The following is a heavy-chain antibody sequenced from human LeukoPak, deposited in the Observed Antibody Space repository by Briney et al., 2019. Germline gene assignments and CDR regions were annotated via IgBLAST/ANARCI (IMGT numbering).Heavy chain of an antibody. Sequence: GGSLRLSCAASGFTFSSYAMSWVRQAPGKGLEWVSAISGSGGSTYYADSVKGRFTISRDNSKNTLYLQMNSLGAEDTAVYYCAPTSLSYYDFWSGYNDAFDIWGQGTMVTVSS. CDR3: APTSLSYYDFWSGYNDAFDI. CDR1: GFTFSSYA. CDR2: ISGSGGST. V-gene: IGHV3-23*01. D-gene: IGHD3-3*01. J-gene: IGHJ3*02.